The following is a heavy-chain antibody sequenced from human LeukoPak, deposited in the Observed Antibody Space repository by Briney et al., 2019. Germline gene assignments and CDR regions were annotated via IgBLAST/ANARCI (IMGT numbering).Heavy chain of an antibody. CDR2: INPNSGGT. Sequence: ASVKVSCKASGYTFTGYYMHWVRQAPGQGLEWMGWINPNSGGTNYAQKFQGRVTMTRDTSISTAYMELSRLRSDDTAVYYCARRPDLPHWAAGTPRWFDPWGQGTLVTVSS. D-gene: IGHD6-13*01. CDR1: GYTFTGYY. V-gene: IGHV1-2*02. J-gene: IGHJ5*02. CDR3: ARRPDLPHWAAGTPRWFDP.